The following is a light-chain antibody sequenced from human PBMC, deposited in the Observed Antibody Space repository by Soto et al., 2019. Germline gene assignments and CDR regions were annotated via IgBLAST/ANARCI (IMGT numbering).Light chain of an antibody. J-gene: IGKJ1*01. Sequence: DIQMTQSPSSLSASVGDRITITCRASQSISRYLNWYQHKPGKAPKLLINAASSLERGVPSRFSGGGSGTDFTLNISSLQPDDFATYYCQQNYRATPWTFGQGTKVDNK. CDR3: QQNYRATPWT. CDR1: QSISRY. V-gene: IGKV1-39*01. CDR2: AAS.